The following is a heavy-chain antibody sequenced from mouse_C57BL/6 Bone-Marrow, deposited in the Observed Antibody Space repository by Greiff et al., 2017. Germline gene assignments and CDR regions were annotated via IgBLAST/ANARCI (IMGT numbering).Heavy chain of an antibody. CDR1: GYTFPSYW. J-gene: IGHJ1*03. Sequence: VQLQQPGAELVKPGASVKMSCKASGYTFPSYWITWVKQRPGQGLGWIGDIYPGSGSTNYNEKFQSKATLTVDTSSSTAYMQLSSLTSEDSAVYYCARGYGSSYGYFDVWGTGTTVTVSS. D-gene: IGHD1-1*01. CDR2: IYPGSGST. V-gene: IGHV1-55*01. CDR3: ARGYGSSYGYFDV.